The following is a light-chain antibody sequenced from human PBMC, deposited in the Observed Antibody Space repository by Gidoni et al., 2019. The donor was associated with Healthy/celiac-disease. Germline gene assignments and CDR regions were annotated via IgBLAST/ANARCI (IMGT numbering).Light chain of an antibody. CDR1: SSDVGGYNY. J-gene: IGLJ3*02. Sequence: QSALTQPASVSGSPGQSITISCTGTSSDVGGYNYVSWYQQHPGKAPKLMIYDVSNRPSGVSNRFSGSKSGNTASLTISGLQAEDEADYYCSSYTSSSTLVFGGGTKLXVX. CDR2: DVS. V-gene: IGLV2-14*03. CDR3: SSYTSSSTLV.